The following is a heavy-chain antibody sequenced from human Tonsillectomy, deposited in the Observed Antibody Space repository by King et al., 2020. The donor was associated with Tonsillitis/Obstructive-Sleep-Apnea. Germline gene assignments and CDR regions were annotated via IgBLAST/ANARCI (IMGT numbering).Heavy chain of an antibody. CDR2: IDPSGCNT. CDR1: GYTFTNYF. CDR3: AGDLVGHTGLGY. Sequence: VQLVESGAEVKEPGASMKVSCKASGYTFTNYFIHWMRQAPGQGLELMGMIDPSGCNTTYAQKLQGRVTMTRDTSPSKVFMELSSLRSEDTAIYYCAGDLVGHTGLGYWGQGTLVTVSS. J-gene: IGHJ4*02. D-gene: IGHD1-26*01. V-gene: IGHV1-46*04.